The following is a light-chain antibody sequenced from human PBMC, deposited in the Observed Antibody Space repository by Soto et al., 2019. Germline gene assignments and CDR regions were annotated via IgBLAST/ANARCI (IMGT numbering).Light chain of an antibody. CDR3: QQYGGSPRT. Sequence: EIVFTQSPGTLSLSPGERATLSCRTSQSVSSHLAWYQQKRGQAPRLLIHDASSRATGIPDRFSGSGSGTDFTLTISRLEPEDFAVYYCQQYGGSPRTFGQGTKVDIK. CDR2: DAS. V-gene: IGKV3-20*01. CDR1: QSVSSH. J-gene: IGKJ1*01.